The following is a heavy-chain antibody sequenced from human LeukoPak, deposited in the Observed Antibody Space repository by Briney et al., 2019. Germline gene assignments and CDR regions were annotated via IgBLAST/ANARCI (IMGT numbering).Heavy chain of an antibody. CDR3: AKDGVSAAAFSQPYYFDY. V-gene: IGHV3-23*01. Sequence: PGGSLRLSCAASGFTFSSYAMSWVRQAPGKGLEWVSAISGSGGSTYYADSVKGRFTISRDNSKNTLYLQMNSLRAEDTAVYYCAKDGVSAAAFSQPYYFDYWGQGTLVTVSS. J-gene: IGHJ4*02. CDR1: GFTFSSYA. CDR2: ISGSGGST. D-gene: IGHD6-13*01.